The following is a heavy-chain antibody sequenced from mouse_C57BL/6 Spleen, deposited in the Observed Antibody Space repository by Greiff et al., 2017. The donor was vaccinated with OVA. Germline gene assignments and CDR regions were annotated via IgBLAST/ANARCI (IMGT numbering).Heavy chain of an antibody. CDR1: GYTFTDYN. CDR3: ARGGYYGSSPPWFAY. CDR2: INPNNGGT. V-gene: IGHV1-18*01. Sequence: EVQLQQSGTELVKPGASVKIPCKASGYTFTDYNMDWVKQSHGKSLEWIGDINPNNGGTIYNQKFKGKATLTVDKSSSTAYMELRSLTSEDTAVYYCARGGYYGSSPPWFAYWGQGTLVTVSA. D-gene: IGHD1-1*01. J-gene: IGHJ3*01.